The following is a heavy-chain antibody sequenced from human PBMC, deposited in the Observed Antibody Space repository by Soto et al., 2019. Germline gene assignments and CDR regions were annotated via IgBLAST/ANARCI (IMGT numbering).Heavy chain of an antibody. V-gene: IGHV4-39*01. J-gene: IGHJ2*01. CDR2: IYYSGRT. CDR3: ARHVDSGYDGARVEYFDL. CDR1: GGSISSSSYY. D-gene: IGHD5-12*01. Sequence: QLQLQESGPGLVKPSETLSLTCTVSGGSISSSSYYWGWIRQPPGKGLEWIGSIYYSGRTYYNPSLKSRVTITVDTSKTQFSRKLSSVTAADTAVYYCARHVDSGYDGARVEYFDLWGRGTLVTVSS.